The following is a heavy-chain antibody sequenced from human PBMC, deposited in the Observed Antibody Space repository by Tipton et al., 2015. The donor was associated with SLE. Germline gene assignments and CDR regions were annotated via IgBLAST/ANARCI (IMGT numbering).Heavy chain of an antibody. V-gene: IGHV4-4*07. CDR2: IYTNENT. D-gene: IGHD4/OR15-4a*01. CDR1: GGSISSYY. J-gene: IGHJ4*02. Sequence: TLSLTCTVSGGSISSYYWSWIRQPAGGGLEWIGRIYTNENTNYNPSLKSRVTMSVDTSKNHFSLKLISVTAADTAVYYCARGGGRGYGVWGQGTQVTVSS. CDR3: ARGGGRGYGV.